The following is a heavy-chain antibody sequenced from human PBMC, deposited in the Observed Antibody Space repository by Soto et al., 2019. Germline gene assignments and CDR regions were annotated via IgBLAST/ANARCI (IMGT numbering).Heavy chain of an antibody. Sequence: QVQLVQSGAEVKKPGASVKVSCKSSGYTFTNYAINWVRQAPGQRLEWMGWINAGDGNTKYSQKFQGRVTITRDTSASTAYMELSSLRSEDMAIYYCERVNDGYDWGTFDYWGQGTLVTVSS. V-gene: IGHV1-3*01. CDR1: GYTFTNYA. CDR2: INAGDGNT. D-gene: IGHD5-12*01. CDR3: ERVNDGYDWGTFDY. J-gene: IGHJ4*02.